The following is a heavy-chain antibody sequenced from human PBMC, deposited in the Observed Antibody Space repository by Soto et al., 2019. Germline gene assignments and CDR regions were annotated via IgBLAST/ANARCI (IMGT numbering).Heavy chain of an antibody. J-gene: IGHJ5*02. V-gene: IGHV1-18*01. Sequence: GASVKVSCKASGYTFYSHSISWVRQAPGQGLEWMGRISADNGNTNYAQKLQGRVTMTTDTSTSTAYMELRSLRSDDTAVYYCARDPPYSSGWYAGFDPWGQGTLVTVSS. CDR3: ARDPPYSSGWYAGFDP. D-gene: IGHD6-19*01. CDR2: ISADNGNT. CDR1: GYTFYSHS.